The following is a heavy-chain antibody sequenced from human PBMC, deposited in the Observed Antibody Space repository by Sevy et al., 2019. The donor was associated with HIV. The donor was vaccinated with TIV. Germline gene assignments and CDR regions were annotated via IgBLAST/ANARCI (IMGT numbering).Heavy chain of an antibody. Sequence: ASVKVSCKVSGYTLTELSMHWVRQAPGKGLEWMGGFDPEDGETIYAQKFQGRVTMTEDTSTDTAYMELSSLRSEDKAVYYCATDGKGATPYFDYWGQGTLVTVSS. J-gene: IGHJ4*02. CDR3: ATDGKGATPYFDY. CDR1: GYTLTELS. CDR2: FDPEDGET. D-gene: IGHD1-26*01. V-gene: IGHV1-24*01.